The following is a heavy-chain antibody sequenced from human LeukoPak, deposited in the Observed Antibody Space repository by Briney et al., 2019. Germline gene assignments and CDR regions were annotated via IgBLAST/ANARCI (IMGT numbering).Heavy chain of an antibody. J-gene: IGHJ6*02. CDR1: GFTLSSYA. CDR2: ICGSGGNT. CDR3: ARFRRYFDLSYGVDV. Sequence: GGSLRLSCAASGFTLSSYAMSCLPQAPGGGVVCVSAICGSGGNTYYAASVKGRFTISRDNSKNTLYLQMQSLRAEDTAVYYCARFRRYFDLSYGVDVCGQGTTVTVSS. D-gene: IGHD3-9*01. V-gene: IGHV3-23*01.